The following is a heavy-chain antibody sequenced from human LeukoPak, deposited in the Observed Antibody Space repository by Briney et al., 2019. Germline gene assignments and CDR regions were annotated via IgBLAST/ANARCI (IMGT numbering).Heavy chain of an antibody. D-gene: IGHD3-10*01. CDR1: GYTFTSYY. CDR2: INPNSGGT. CDR3: ARAYGSGSSYHPDY. Sequence: ASVKVSCTASGYTFTSYYMHWVRQAPGQGLEWMGWINPNSGGTTSSQKFQDRVTLTRDTSISTAYMELSSLTSDDTAVYYCARAYGSGSSYHPDYWGQGTLVTVSS. V-gene: IGHV1-2*02. J-gene: IGHJ4*02.